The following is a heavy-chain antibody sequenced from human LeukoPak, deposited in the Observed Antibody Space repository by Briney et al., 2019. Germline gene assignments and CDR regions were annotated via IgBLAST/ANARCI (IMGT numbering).Heavy chain of an antibody. D-gene: IGHD3-10*02. Sequence: PGGSLRLSCAASGFTVSSNYMSWVRQAPGKGLEWVSSISSSSSYIYYADSVKGRFTISRDNAKNSLSLQMNSLRAEDTAVYYCAELGITMIGGVWGKGTTVTISS. J-gene: IGHJ6*04. CDR3: AELGITMIGGV. V-gene: IGHV3-21*01. CDR2: ISSSSSYI. CDR1: GFTVSSNY.